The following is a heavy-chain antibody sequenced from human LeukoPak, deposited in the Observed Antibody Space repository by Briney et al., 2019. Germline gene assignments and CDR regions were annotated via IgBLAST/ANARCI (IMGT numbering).Heavy chain of an antibody. CDR3: ATDSTAGSSYYFDY. CDR2: FDPEDGET. Sequence: ASVTVSCKVSGYTLTELSMHWVRQAPGKGLEWMGGFDPEDGETIYAQKFQGRVTMTEDTSTDTAYMELSSLRSEDTAVYYCATDSTAGSSYYFDYWGQGTLVTVSS. V-gene: IGHV1-24*01. CDR1: GYTLTELS. J-gene: IGHJ4*02. D-gene: IGHD2-2*01.